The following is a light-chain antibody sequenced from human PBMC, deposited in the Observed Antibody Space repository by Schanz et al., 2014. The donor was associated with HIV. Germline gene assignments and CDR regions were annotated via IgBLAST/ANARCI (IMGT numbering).Light chain of an antibody. V-gene: IGLV1-44*01. CDR1: DSNTGSNP. CDR2: GTD. J-gene: IGLJ1*01. Sequence: QSVLTQPPSASGTPGQRVTISCSGSDSNTGSNPVNSPHPLPGAAPKLLIYGTDQRPSGVPDRFSGSKSGTSASLAISGLRSEDEADYYCAAWDDSLNGFYVFGTGTKLTVL. CDR3: AAWDDSLNGFYV.